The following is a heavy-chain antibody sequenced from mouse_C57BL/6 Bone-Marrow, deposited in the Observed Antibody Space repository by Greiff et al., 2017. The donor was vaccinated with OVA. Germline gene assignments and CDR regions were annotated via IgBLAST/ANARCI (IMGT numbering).Heavy chain of an antibody. CDR2: ISDGGSYT. Sequence: EVHLVESGGGLVKPGGSLKLSCAASGFTFSSYAMSWVRQTPEKRLEWVATISDGGSYTYYPDNVKGRFTISRDNAKNNLYLQMSHLKSEDTAMYYCAREGDSSGYWGQGTTLTVSS. V-gene: IGHV5-4*01. CDR1: GFTFSSYA. CDR3: AREGDSSGY. D-gene: IGHD3-2*02. J-gene: IGHJ2*01.